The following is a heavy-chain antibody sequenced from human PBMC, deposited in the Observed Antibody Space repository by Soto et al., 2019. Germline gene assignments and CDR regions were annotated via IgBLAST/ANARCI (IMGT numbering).Heavy chain of an antibody. V-gene: IGHV1-18*01. Sequence: QVQLVQSGAEVKKPGASVKVSCKASGYTFTSYGISWVRQAPGQGLEWLGWISTYIGNTHYAQKFQGRVTMTTDTSTTTAYLELRSLRSDDSAVYYCTRDDVGYCNNGVCYTKPLDYWGQGALVTVPS. CDR2: ISTYIGNT. J-gene: IGHJ4*02. D-gene: IGHD2-8*01. CDR3: TRDDVGYCNNGVCYTKPLDY. CDR1: GYTFTSYG.